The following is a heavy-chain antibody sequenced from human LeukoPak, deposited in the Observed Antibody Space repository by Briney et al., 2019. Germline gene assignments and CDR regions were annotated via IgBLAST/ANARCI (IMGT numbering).Heavy chain of an antibody. CDR1: GFTFSSYS. D-gene: IGHD1-26*01. CDR2: ISSSGTTI. V-gene: IGHV3-48*04. CDR3: ARRRDSGSLQHFDY. J-gene: IGHJ4*02. Sequence: GGSLRLSCAASGFTFSSYSMNWVRQAPGKGLEWVSYISSSGTTIYYADSVKGRFTISRDNAKNSLYLQMNSLRAEDTAVYYCARRRDSGSLQHFDYWGQGTLVTVSS.